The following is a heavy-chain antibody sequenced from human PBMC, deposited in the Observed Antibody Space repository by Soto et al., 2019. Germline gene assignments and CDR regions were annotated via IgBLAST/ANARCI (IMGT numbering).Heavy chain of an antibody. CDR1: VVSISSYY. Sequence: PETLSLTCTVSVVSISSYYWSWIRQPPGKGLEWIGYIHYSGSTKYNPSLKSRVPISVDTSKSQFSLKLSSVTAADTAVYYCARVGWTTVGYYFDYWGQGALVTVSS. CDR2: IHYSGST. J-gene: IGHJ4*02. CDR3: ARVGWTTVGYYFDY. D-gene: IGHD4-17*01. V-gene: IGHV4-59*01.